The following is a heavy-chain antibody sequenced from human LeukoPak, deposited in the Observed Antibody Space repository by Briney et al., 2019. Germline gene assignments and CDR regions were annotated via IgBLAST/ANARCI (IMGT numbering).Heavy chain of an antibody. V-gene: IGHV4-61*05. D-gene: IGHD3-3*01. CDR3: ARSPAGHYYDCL. CDR2: MSNSGNT. CDR1: GGSIGSSSYY. Sequence: PSETLSLTCTVSGGSIGSSSYYWGWIRQPPGKGLEWIGYMSNSGNTKYNPSLKSRATISVDTSKNQFSLKVSSVTAADTAVYYCARSPAGHYYDCLWGQGTLVTVSS. J-gene: IGHJ4*02.